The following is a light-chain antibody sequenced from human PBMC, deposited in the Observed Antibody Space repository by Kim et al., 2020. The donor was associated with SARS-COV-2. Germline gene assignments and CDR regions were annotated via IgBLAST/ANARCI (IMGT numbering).Light chain of an antibody. Sequence: SYELTQPPSVSVSPGQTASITCSGDKLGDKYACWYEQKPGQSPVLVIYQDSKWPSGIPERFSGSNSGNTATLTISGTQAMDEADYYCQAWDSSTAYVFGT. CDR2: QDS. V-gene: IGLV3-1*01. CDR1: KLGDKY. CDR3: QAWDSSTAYV. J-gene: IGLJ1*01.